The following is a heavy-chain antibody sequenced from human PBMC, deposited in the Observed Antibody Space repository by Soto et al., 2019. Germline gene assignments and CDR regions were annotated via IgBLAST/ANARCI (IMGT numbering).Heavy chain of an antibody. V-gene: IGHV3-49*03. CDR1: GFSFGDYA. CDR2: IRSKAYGGTT. Sequence: GSLRLSCTASGFSFGDYAMSWFRQAPGKGLEWVGFIRSKAYGGTTEYAASVKGRFTISRDDSKSIAYLDMNSLKTEDAAVYYCSRVKSLQFLEWILFDYWGQGTQVTVSS. J-gene: IGHJ4*02. CDR3: SRVKSLQFLEWILFDY. D-gene: IGHD3-3*01.